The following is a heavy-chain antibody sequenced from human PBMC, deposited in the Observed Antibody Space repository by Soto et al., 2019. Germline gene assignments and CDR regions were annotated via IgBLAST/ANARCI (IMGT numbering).Heavy chain of an antibody. V-gene: IGHV3-30-3*01. CDR3: ASVVPADYFDY. D-gene: IGHD2-2*01. J-gene: IGHJ4*02. Sequence: GGSLRLSCAASGFTFSSYAMHWVRQAPGKGLEWVAVISYDGSNKYYADSVKGRFTISRDNSKNTLYLQMNSLRAEDTAVYYCASVVPADYFDYWGQGTLVTVSS. CDR2: ISYDGSNK. CDR1: GFTFSSYA.